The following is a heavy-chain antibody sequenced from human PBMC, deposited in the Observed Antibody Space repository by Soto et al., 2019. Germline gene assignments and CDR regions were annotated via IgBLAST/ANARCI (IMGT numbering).Heavy chain of an antibody. CDR3: ARRRAAAGIVRFDP. V-gene: IGHV1-8*01. Sequence: ASVKVSCKASGYTFTSYYINWVRQATGQGLEWMGWMNPNSGNTGYAQKFQGRVTMTRNTSISTAYMELSSLRSEDTAVYYCARRRAAAGIVRFDPWGQGTLVTVSS. CDR2: MNPNSGNT. CDR1: GYTFTSYY. J-gene: IGHJ5*02. D-gene: IGHD6-13*01.